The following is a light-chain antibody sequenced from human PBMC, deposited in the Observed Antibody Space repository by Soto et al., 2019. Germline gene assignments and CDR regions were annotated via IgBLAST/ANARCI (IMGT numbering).Light chain of an antibody. V-gene: IGKV4-1*01. J-gene: IGKJ4*01. CDR2: WAS. Sequence: DIVMTESPDSLAVCLCDGAGINCKSSQSALYSSNNKNYLAWYQQKPGQPPKLLIYWASTRESGVPDRFSGSGSGTDFTLTISSLQAEDVAVYYCQQYYSTPLTFGGGTKVDIK. CDR3: QQYYSTPLT. CDR1: QSALYSSNNKNY.